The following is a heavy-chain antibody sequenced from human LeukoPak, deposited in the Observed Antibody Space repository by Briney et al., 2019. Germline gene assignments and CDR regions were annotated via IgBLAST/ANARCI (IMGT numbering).Heavy chain of an antibody. CDR3: ARERSGPYWYFDL. D-gene: IGHD2-15*01. CDR2: IYYTGST. CDR1: GGSISSYF. J-gene: IGHJ2*01. Sequence: SETLSLTCTVSGGSISSYFWSWIRQPPGKGLEWLGYIYYTGSTNYDPALKSRVTISVDTSKNQFSLRLSSLTAADTAVYYCARERSGPYWYFDLWGRGTLVTVSS. V-gene: IGHV4-59*01.